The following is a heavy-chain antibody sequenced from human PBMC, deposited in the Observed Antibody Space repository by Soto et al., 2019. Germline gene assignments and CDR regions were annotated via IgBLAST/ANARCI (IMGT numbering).Heavy chain of an antibody. J-gene: IGHJ5*02. V-gene: IGHV3-33*01. CDR1: GFTFSSYG. Sequence: PGGSLXLSCAASGFTFSSYGMHWVRQAPGKGLEWVAVIWYDGSNKYYADSVKGRFTISRDNSKNTLYLQMNSLRAEDTAVYYCARERIAAAELDWFDPWGQGTLVTVSS. CDR3: ARERIAAAELDWFDP. D-gene: IGHD6-13*01. CDR2: IWYDGSNK.